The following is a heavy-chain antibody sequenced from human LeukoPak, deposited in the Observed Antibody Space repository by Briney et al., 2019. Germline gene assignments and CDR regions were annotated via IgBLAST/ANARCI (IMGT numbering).Heavy chain of an antibody. V-gene: IGHV4-39*07. CDR3: ATLTIITIEYYFDY. J-gene: IGHJ4*02. CDR1: GGSISSSSYC. CDR2: IYYSGST. D-gene: IGHD3-3*01. Sequence: SSETLSLTCTVSGGSISSSSYCWGWLREPPGKGLESIGRIYYSGSTYYNPSLKSRVTISVDTSKNQFSLKLSSVTAADTAVYYCATLTIITIEYYFDYWGQGTLVTVSS.